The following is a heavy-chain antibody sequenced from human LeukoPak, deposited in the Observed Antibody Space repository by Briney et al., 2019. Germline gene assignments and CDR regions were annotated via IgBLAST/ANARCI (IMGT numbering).Heavy chain of an antibody. CDR3: AREKISSSWPLNGMDV. CDR2: IYHSGST. CDR1: GGSISSSNW. J-gene: IGHJ6*02. Sequence: SGTLSLTCAVSGGSISSSNWWSWVRQPPGKGLEWIGEIYHSGSTNYNPSLKSRVTISVDKSKNQFSLKLSSVTAADTAVYYCAREKISSSWPLNGMDVWGQGTTVTVSS. D-gene: IGHD6-13*01. V-gene: IGHV4-4*02.